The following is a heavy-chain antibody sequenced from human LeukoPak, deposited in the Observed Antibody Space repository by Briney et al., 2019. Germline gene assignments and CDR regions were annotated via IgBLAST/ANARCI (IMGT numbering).Heavy chain of an antibody. CDR1: GYTFTGYY. CDR3: ARDRYPLYDFWSNYAFDI. CDR2: INPNSGGT. J-gene: IGHJ3*02. Sequence: WASVKVSCKASGYTFTGYYMHWVRQAPGQGLEWMGWINPNSGGTNYAQKFQGRVTMTRDTSISTAYMELSRLRSDDTAVYYCARDRYPLYDFWSNYAFDIWGQGTMVTVSS. V-gene: IGHV1-2*02. D-gene: IGHD3-3*01.